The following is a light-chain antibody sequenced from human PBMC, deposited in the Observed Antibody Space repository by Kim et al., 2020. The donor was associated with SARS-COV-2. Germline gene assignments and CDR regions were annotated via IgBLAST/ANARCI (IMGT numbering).Light chain of an antibody. J-gene: IGLJ2*01. V-gene: IGLV3-19*01. CDR1: SLRSYC. CDR2: GKN. CDR3: NSRDSSGNHLV. Sequence: WGLKGRITCQGDSLRSYCASGYQQKPGQSPVLVIYGKNNRPSGIPDRFSGSSSGNTASLTITGAQAEDEADYYCNSRDSSGNHLVFGGGTQLTAL.